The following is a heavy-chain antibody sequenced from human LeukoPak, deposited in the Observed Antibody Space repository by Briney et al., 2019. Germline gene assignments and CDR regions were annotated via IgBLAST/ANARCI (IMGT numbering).Heavy chain of an antibody. V-gene: IGHV4-34*01. CDR3: ARGLYSSGWYHNWFDP. D-gene: IGHD6-19*01. CDR1: GGSFSGYY. Sequence: PSETLCLTCAVYGGSFSGYYWSWIRQPPGKGLEWIGAINHSGSTNYNPSLKSRVTISVDTSKNQFSLKLSSVTAADTAVYYCARGLYSSGWYHNWFDPWGQGTLVTVSS. J-gene: IGHJ5*02. CDR2: INHSGST.